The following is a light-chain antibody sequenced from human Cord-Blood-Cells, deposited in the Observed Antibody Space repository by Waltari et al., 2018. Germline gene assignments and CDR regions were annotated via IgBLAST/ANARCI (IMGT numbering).Light chain of an antibody. CDR3: QQYNSYHPT. V-gene: IGKV1-16*02. J-gene: IGKJ2*01. CDR2: AAS. CDR1: PGISNY. Sequence: DSQMTQSPSSLSASVGDRGPITCRASPGISNYLAWFQQKPGKAPTSLIYAASSLQSGVPSKFSGSGSGTDFTLTISSLQPEDFATYYCQQYNSYHPTFGQGTKLEIK.